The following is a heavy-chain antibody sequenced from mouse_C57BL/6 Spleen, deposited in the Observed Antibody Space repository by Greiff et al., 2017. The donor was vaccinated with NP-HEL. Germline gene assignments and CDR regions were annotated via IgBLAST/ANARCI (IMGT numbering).Heavy chain of an antibody. Sequence: VKLQESGPGLVAPSQSLSITCTVSGFSLTSYGVDWVRQPPGKGLEWLGVLWGGGSTNYNSALMSRLSISKDNSKSQVFLKMNSLQTDDTAMYYCAKRGYYGSGGFAYWGQGTLVTVSA. CDR1: GFSLTSYG. V-gene: IGHV2-9*01. CDR2: LWGGGST. J-gene: IGHJ3*01. D-gene: IGHD1-1*01. CDR3: AKRGYYGSGGFAY.